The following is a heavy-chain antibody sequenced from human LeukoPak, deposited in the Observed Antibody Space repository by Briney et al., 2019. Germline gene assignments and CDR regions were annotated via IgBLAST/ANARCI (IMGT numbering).Heavy chain of an antibody. CDR1: EFILSNYA. Sequence: GGSLRLSCAASEFILSNYAMTWVSQAPGKGLEWVSSISGSGATTYYADSVKGRFTISRDNSKNTLFLQFNSLRAEDTAVYYCAKDKATVAAKGPFDYWGQGTLVTVSS. D-gene: IGHD2-15*01. CDR2: ISGSGATT. CDR3: AKDKATVAAKGPFDY. V-gene: IGHV3-23*01. J-gene: IGHJ4*02.